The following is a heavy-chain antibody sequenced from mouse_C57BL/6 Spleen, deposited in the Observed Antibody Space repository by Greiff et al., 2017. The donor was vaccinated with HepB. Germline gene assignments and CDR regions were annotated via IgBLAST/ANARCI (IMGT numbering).Heavy chain of an antibody. CDR2: IHPSDSDT. D-gene: IGHD1-1*01. CDR3: AIPSYYYGSSYDY. Sequence: QVQLQQPGAELVKPGASVKVSCKASGYTFTSYWMHWVKQRPGQGLEWSGRIHPSDSDTNYNQKFKGKATLTVDKSSSTAYIQLSSLTSEDSAVYYCAIPSYYYGSSYDYWGQGTTLTVSS. CDR1: GYTFTSYW. V-gene: IGHV1-74*01. J-gene: IGHJ2*01.